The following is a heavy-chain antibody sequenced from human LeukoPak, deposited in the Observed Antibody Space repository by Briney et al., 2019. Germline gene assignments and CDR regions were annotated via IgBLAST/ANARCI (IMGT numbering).Heavy chain of an antibody. CDR3: ARDHGNLHYYYYGMDV. D-gene: IGHD4-23*01. CDR2: IYYSGST. Sequence: PSETLSLTCTVSGGSISSGDYYWSWIRQPPGKGLEWIGYIYYSGSTYYNPSLKSRVTISVDTSKNQFSLKLSSVTAADTAVYYCARDHGNLHYYYYGMDVWGQGTTVTVSS. J-gene: IGHJ6*02. V-gene: IGHV4-30-4*01. CDR1: GGSISSGDYY.